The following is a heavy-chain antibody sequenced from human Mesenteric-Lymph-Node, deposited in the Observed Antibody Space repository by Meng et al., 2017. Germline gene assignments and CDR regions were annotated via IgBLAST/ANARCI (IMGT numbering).Heavy chain of an antibody. V-gene: IGHV1-18*01. Sequence: ASVKVSCKTSGYIFTSYGISWVRQAPRQGLEWMGWISPYNGNTNYAQKLQGRVSMTTETSTSTAYLELRSLKASDTAMYYCARSSYSGSYLVDAFDIWGQGTMVTVSS. J-gene: IGHJ3*02. CDR1: GYIFTSYG. CDR3: ARSSYSGSYLVDAFDI. CDR2: ISPYNGNT. D-gene: IGHD1-26*01.